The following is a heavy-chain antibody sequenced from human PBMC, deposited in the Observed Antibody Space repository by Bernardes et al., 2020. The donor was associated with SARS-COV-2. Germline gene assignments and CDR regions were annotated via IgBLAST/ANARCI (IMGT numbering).Heavy chain of an antibody. D-gene: IGHD3-10*01. CDR3: ARTPSYWGWFDP. Sequence: GGSLRLSCAASGFTFSDYYMSWIRQAPGKGLEWVSYISSSGSVKYYADSVKGRFAISRDNAKNSVYLQANSLRVEDTAVYFCARTPSYWGWFDPWGQGTLVTVAS. CDR1: GFTFSDYY. CDR2: ISSSGSVK. V-gene: IGHV3-11*01. J-gene: IGHJ5*02.